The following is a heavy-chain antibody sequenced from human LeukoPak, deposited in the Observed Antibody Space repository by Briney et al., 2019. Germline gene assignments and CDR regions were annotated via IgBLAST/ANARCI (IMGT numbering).Heavy chain of an antibody. CDR2: IYHNGST. CDR1: GYSISSGYY. J-gene: IGHJ4*02. V-gene: IGHV4-38-2*02. D-gene: IGHD3-3*01. Sequence: SETLSLTCTVSGYSISSGYYWGWIRQPPGKGLEWIGSIYHNGSTYYNPSLKSRVTISVDTSKNQFSLKLSSVTAADTAVYYCASHDFWSGYPDYWGQGTLVTVSS. CDR3: ASHDFWSGYPDY.